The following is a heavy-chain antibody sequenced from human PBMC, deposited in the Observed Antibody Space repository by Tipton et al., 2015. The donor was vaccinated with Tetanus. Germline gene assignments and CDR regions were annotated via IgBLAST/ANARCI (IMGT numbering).Heavy chain of an antibody. J-gene: IGHJ2*01. Sequence: QLVQSGAEVKKPGESLKISCKVSGYNFTLYWIGWGRQMPGKGLEWMGVIYPRDSNTRYSPSLPGQVTISADTSISTASRQWSSRTLSYSAMYYCARISGGGFWYFDLWGRGSLVSVSS. V-gene: IGHV5-51*01. CDR1: GYNFTLYW. CDR2: IYPRDSNT. CDR3: ARISGGGFWYFDL. D-gene: IGHD2-15*01.